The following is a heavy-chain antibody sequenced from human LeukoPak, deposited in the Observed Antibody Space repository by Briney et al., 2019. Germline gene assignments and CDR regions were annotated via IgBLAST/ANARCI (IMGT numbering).Heavy chain of an antibody. CDR2: ISYDGGNK. CDR3: ANFDY. CDR1: GFTFSTYG. J-gene: IGHJ4*02. V-gene: IGHV3-33*06. Sequence: PGGSLRLSCAASGFTFSTYGMHWVRQAPGKGLEWVAVISYDGGNKYYADSVKGRFTISRDNSKNTLYLQMNILRAEDTAVYYCANFDYWGQGTLVTVSS.